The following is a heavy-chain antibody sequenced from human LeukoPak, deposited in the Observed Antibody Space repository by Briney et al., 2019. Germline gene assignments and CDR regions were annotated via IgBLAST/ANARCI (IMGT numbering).Heavy chain of an antibody. CDR1: GYTFTDHY. CDR3: ASGGYKLNY. D-gene: IGHD5-18*01. J-gene: IGHJ4*02. Sequence: GASVRVSCKASGYTFTDHYIHWVRQAPGQGLGWMGWITPNTGGTNYAQKFQGRVTMTTDTSSSTAYMDLSRLTSDDTAMFYCASGGYKLNYWGQGTLVTVSS. V-gene: IGHV1-2*02. CDR2: ITPNTGGT.